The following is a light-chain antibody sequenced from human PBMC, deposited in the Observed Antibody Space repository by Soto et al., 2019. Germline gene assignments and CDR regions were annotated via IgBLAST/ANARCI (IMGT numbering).Light chain of an antibody. CDR2: KAS. J-gene: IGKJ1*01. V-gene: IGKV1-5*03. CDR1: QTISRW. CDR3: QQYNRYSEA. Sequence: DIQRTQSPSTLSGSVGDSVTITCRASQTISRWMAWYQHTPGKAPKLLNYKASTLERGVPSNFSGSGSGTEVTLSISSLQPADFATYYCQQYNRYSEAFGQGTKVDIK.